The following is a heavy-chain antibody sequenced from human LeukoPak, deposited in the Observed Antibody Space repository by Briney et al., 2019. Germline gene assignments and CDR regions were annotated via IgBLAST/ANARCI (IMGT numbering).Heavy chain of an antibody. Sequence: PSETLSLTCTVSGGSVSSNTYHWSWSRQPPGKVLEWVGYIYYIGNTTYNPSLKSRATISIDTSKNQFSLKLSSVTAADTAVYYCARFRGSGWYYFDYWGQGNPVSVSS. D-gene: IGHD6-19*01. CDR3: ARFRGSGWYYFDY. V-gene: IGHV4-61*01. J-gene: IGHJ4*02. CDR2: IYYIGNT. CDR1: GGSVSSNTYH.